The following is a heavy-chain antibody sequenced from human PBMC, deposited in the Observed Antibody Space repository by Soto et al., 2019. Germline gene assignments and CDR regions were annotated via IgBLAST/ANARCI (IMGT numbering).Heavy chain of an antibody. CDR3: ARGTLRWIDY. D-gene: IGHD4-17*01. J-gene: IGHJ4*02. Sequence: SETLSLTCTVSGGSINNYYWSWIRQPPGKGLEWIGYIYYSGRTSYNPSLKSRVTISVDTSKNQFSLKLSSVTAADTAVYYCARGTLRWIDYWGQGTLVTVSS. CDR2: IYYSGRT. CDR1: GGSINNYY. V-gene: IGHV4-59*01.